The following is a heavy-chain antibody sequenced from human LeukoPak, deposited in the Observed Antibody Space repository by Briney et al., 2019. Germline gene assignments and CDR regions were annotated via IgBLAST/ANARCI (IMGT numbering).Heavy chain of an antibody. V-gene: IGHV4-59*08. Sequence: PSETLSLTCTVSGGSISSYYWSWIRQPPGKGLEWIGSIYHSGSTYYNPSLKSRVTISVDTSKNQFSLKLSSVTAADTAVYCARSDGYGLVGIWGQGTMVTVSS. J-gene: IGHJ3*02. CDR1: GGSISSYY. CDR3: ARSDGYGLVGI. CDR2: IYHSGST. D-gene: IGHD3-10*01.